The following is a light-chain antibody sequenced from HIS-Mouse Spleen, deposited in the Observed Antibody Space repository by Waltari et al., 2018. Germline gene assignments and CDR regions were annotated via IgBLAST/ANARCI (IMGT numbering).Light chain of an antibody. Sequence: QSVLTQPPSASGTPGQRVTIPCSGSSSNTGSNYVYWYQQLPGTAPKLLIYRNNQRPSGVPDRFSGYKSGTSASLAISGLRSEDEADYYCAAWDDSLSGPVFGGGTKLTVL. V-gene: IGLV1-47*01. J-gene: IGLJ3*02. CDR2: RNN. CDR1: SSNTGSNY. CDR3: AAWDDSLSGPV.